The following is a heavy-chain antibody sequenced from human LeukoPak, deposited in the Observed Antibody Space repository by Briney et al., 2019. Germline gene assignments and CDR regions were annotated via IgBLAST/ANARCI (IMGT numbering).Heavy chain of an antibody. D-gene: IGHD5-24*01. J-gene: IGHJ4*02. V-gene: IGHV3-33*01. CDR1: GFTFSSYG. CDR2: IWYDGSNK. CDR3: ARAGPRWLQLYYFDY. Sequence: GGSLRLSCAASGFTFSSYGMHWVRQAPGKGLEWVAVIWYDGSNKYYADSVKGRFTISRDNSKNTLYLQMNSLRAEDTAVYYCARAGPRWLQLYYFDYWGQGTLVTVSS.